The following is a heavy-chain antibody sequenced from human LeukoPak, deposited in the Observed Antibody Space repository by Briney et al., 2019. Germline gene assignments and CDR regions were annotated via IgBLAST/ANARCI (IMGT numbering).Heavy chain of an antibody. D-gene: IGHD5-12*01. CDR2: ISGSGGST. J-gene: IGHJ4*02. CDR1: GFTFSSYA. V-gene: IGHV3-23*01. Sequence: GGSLRLSCAASGFTFSSYAMSWVRQAPGKGLEWVSSISGSGGSTYYADSVKGRFTISRDNSKNTLYLQMNSLRAEDTAVYYCAKAGIGYSGYDDVWGQGTLVTVSS. CDR3: AKAGIGYSGYDDV.